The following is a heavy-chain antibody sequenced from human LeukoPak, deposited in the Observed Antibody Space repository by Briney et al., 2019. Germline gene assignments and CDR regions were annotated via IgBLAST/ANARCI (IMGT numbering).Heavy chain of an antibody. CDR1: GGTFSSYA. CDR2: IIPIFGTA. D-gene: IGHD2-21*02. CDR3: ARAGAYCGGDCYYDY. J-gene: IGHJ4*02. V-gene: IGHV1-69*05. Sequence: SVKVSCKASGGTFSSYAISWVRQAPGQGLEWMGGIIPIFGTANYAQRFQGRVTITTDESTSTAYMELSSLRSEDTAVYYCARAGAYCGGDCYYDYWGQGTLVTVSS.